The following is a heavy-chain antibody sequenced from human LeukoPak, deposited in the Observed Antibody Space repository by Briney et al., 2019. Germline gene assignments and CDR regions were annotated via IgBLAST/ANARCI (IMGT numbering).Heavy chain of an antibody. CDR2: IYPGDSDT. J-gene: IGHJ3*02. Sequence: GESLKISCKGSGYSFTSYWIGWVRPMPGKGLEWMGIIYPGDSDTRYSPSFQGQVTISADKSISTAYLQWSSLKASDTAMYYCARGLAVAGLNGAFDIWGQGTMVTVSS. D-gene: IGHD6-19*01. CDR3: ARGLAVAGLNGAFDI. CDR1: GYSFTSYW. V-gene: IGHV5-51*01.